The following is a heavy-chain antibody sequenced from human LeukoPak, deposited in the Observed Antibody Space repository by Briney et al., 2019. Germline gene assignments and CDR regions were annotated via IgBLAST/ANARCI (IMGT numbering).Heavy chain of an antibody. D-gene: IGHD1/OR15-1a*01. Sequence: GSLRLSCAASGFMFDVYGMHWVRQAPGKGLEWVAVIRYDGSDINYADSVKGRFTISRDNSKNTLYLEMNSLRVEDTAVYFCAGSWNIHFDYWGQGTLVTVSS. CDR1: GFMFDVYG. CDR3: AGSWNIHFDY. J-gene: IGHJ4*02. CDR2: IRYDGSDI. V-gene: IGHV3-30*02.